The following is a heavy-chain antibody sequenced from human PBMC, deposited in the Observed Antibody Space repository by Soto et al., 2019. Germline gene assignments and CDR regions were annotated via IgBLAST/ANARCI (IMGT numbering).Heavy chain of an antibody. CDR3: ARDGALGYSYGSYYYYYGMDV. Sequence: GXSVKESCKASGYTFTGYYMHWVRQAPGQGLEWMGWINPNSGGTNYAQKFQGWVTMTRDTSISTAYMELSRLRSDDTAVYYCARDGALGYSYGSYYYYYGMDVWGQGTKVTVYS. CDR1: GYTFTGYY. D-gene: IGHD5-18*01. CDR2: INPNSGGT. V-gene: IGHV1-2*04. J-gene: IGHJ6*02.